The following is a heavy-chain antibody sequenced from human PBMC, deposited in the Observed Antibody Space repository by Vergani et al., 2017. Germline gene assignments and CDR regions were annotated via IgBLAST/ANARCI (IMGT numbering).Heavy chain of an antibody. J-gene: IGHJ4*02. CDR3: VKDAGGYENFFDS. CDR2: LNGGGGST. Sequence: EVQLLESGGSLKQPGGSVRLSCAASGFTFSTYAMHWVRQAPGKGLEWVSALNGGGGSTYYADSFKGRFIISRDNSRDTLYLQMNSLRPEDTATYYCVKDAGGYENFFDSWGQGTLVTVSS. D-gene: IGHD5-12*01. CDR1: GFTFSTYA. V-gene: IGHV3-23*01.